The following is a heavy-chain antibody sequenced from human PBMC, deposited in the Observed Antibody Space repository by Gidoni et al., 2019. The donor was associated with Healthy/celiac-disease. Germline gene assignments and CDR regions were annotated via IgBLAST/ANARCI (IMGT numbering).Heavy chain of an antibody. CDR1: GFTFSSYS. CDR3: AANRPSYYDILTGAMDV. J-gene: IGHJ6*02. D-gene: IGHD3-9*01. Sequence: EVQLVESGGGLVKPGGSLRLSCAASGFTFSSYSMNWVRQAPGKGLEWVSSISSSSSYIYYADSVKGRFTISRDNAKNSLYLQMNSLRAEDTAVYYCAANRPSYYDILTGAMDVWGQGTTVTVSS. V-gene: IGHV3-21*01. CDR2: ISSSSSYI.